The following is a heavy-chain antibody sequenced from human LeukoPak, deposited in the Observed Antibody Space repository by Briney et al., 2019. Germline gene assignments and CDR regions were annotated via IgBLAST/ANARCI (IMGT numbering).Heavy chain of an antibody. V-gene: IGHV4-59*08. D-gene: IGHD3-16*01. J-gene: IGHJ3*02. Sequence: AETLSLTCTVSGGSVSSYYWSWIRQPPGKGLEWIGYIYYSGSTNYNPSLKSRVTISVDTSKNQFSLKLSSVTAADTAAYYCARHLRGGDTFDIWGQRTMVTVSS. CDR3: ARHLRGGDTFDI. CDR2: IYYSGST. CDR1: GGSVSSYY.